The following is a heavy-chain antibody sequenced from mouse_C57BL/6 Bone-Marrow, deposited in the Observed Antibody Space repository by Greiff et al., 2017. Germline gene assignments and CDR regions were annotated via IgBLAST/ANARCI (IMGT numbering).Heavy chain of an antibody. CDR2: IRNKANGYTT. CDR3: ARSHYDYDYFDY. V-gene: IGHV7-3*01. CDR1: GFTFTDYY. J-gene: IGHJ2*01. Sequence: EVMLVESGGGLVQPGGSLSLSCAASGFTFTDYYMSWVRQPPGKALEWLGFIRNKANGYTTEYSASVKGRFTISRDNSQSILYLQMNALRAEDSATYYCARSHYDYDYFDYWGQGTTLTVSS. D-gene: IGHD2-4*01.